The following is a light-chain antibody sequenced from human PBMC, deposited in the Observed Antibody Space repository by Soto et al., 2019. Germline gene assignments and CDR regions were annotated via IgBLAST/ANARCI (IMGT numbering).Light chain of an antibody. V-gene: IGLV1-44*01. CDR1: NSNIGRNS. Sequence: QSVLTQPPSASATPGQRVTISCSGGNSNIGRNSVNWYQQLPGTAPKLLMYSDNQRPSGVPDRFSGSKSGTSASLAISGLQSEDEADYYCAAWDDSLSGDVFGTGTKVTVL. CDR2: SDN. CDR3: AAWDDSLSGDV. J-gene: IGLJ1*01.